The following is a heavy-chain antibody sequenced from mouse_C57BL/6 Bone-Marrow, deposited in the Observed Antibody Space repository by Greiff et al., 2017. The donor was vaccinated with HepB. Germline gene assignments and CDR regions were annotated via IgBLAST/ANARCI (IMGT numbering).Heavy chain of an antibody. V-gene: IGHV5-4*01. CDR1: GFTFSSYA. D-gene: IGHD1-1*01. CDR3: ARDPYYGSSSDY. J-gene: IGHJ2*01. CDR2: ISDGGSYT. Sequence: EVQLVESGGGLVKPGGSLKLSCAASGFTFSSYAMSWVRQTPEKRLEWVATISDGGSYTYYPDNVKGRFTISRDNAKNNLYLQMSHLKSEDTAMYYCARDPYYGSSSDYWGQGTTLTVSS.